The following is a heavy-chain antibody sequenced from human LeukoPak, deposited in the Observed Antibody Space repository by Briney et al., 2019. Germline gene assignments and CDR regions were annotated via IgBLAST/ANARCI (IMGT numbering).Heavy chain of an antibody. D-gene: IGHD6-13*01. CDR3: ARVSGYCGTWYVDY. Sequence: GRSLRLSCVASGFTFKSYGMHWVRQAPGKGLEWVAIIWYDGSNKYYADFVKGRFTTSRDNSKNTLYLQMNSLRADDTAVYYCARVSGYCGTWYVDYWGQGTLVTVSS. V-gene: IGHV3-33*01. CDR1: GFTFKSYG. J-gene: IGHJ4*02. CDR2: IWYDGSNK.